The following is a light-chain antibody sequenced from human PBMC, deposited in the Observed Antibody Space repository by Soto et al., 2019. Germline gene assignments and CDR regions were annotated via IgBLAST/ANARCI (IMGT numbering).Light chain of an antibody. CDR3: QSYDNSLSALV. CDR2: TNN. J-gene: IGLJ2*01. V-gene: IGLV1-40*03. CDR1: SSNLGAAYD. Sequence: QAVVTQPPSVSGAPGQRITISCVGSSSNLGAAYDVHWYQHLPGAAPKLLIYTNNNRPSGVPERFSASKSGASASLTITGLQAEDEADYYCQSYDNSLSALVFGGGTKLTVL.